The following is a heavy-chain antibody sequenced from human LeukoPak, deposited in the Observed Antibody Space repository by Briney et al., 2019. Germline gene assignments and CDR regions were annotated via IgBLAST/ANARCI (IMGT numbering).Heavy chain of an antibody. CDR1: GGTFSSYA. V-gene: IGHV1-69*05. CDR2: IIPIFGTA. Sequence: SVKVSCKASGGTFSSYAISQVRQAPGQGLEWMGGIIPIFGTANYAQKFQGRVTITTDESTSTAYMELSSLRSEDTAVYYCARVGIGAARPVAYFDYWGQGTLVTVSS. CDR3: ARVGIGAARPVAYFDY. J-gene: IGHJ4*02. D-gene: IGHD6-6*01.